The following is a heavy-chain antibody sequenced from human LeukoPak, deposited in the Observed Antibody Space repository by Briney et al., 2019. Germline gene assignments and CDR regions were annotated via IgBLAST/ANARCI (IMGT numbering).Heavy chain of an antibody. V-gene: IGHV4-34*01. J-gene: IGHJ4*02. D-gene: IGHD5-18*01. CDR3: ARPSWGYSYGRPFDY. Sequence: SETLSLTCAVYGGSFSGYYWSWIRQPRGKGLEWIEEINHSGSTNYNPSLKSRVTISVDTSKNQVSLKLSSVTAADTAVYYCARPSWGYSYGRPFDYWGQGTLVTVSS. CDR1: GGSFSGYY. CDR2: INHSGST.